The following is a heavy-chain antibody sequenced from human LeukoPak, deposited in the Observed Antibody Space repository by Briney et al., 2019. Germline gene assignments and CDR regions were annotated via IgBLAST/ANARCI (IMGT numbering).Heavy chain of an antibody. CDR3: AKDRGGVTGTSLSDY. V-gene: IGHV1-2*02. J-gene: IGHJ4*02. D-gene: IGHD2-2*01. Sequence: ASVKVSCKASGYTFIGYYMHWVRQAPGRGLEWMGWINPNSGGTNYAQKFQGRVTMTRDTSINTAYMELSRLRSDDTAVYYCAKDRGGVTGTSLSDYWGQGTLVTVSS. CDR1: GYTFIGYY. CDR2: INPNSGGT.